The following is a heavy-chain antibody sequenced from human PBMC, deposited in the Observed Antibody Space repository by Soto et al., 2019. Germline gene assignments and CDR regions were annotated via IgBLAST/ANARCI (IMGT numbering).Heavy chain of an antibody. CDR3: AREPQNYYYYYMDV. CDR2: IWYDGSNK. CDR1: GFTFSSYG. J-gene: IGHJ6*03. Sequence: QVQLVESGGGVVQPGRSLRLSCAASGFTFSSYGMHWVRQAPGKGLEWVAVIWYDGSNKYYADSVKGRFTISRDNSKNTLYLQMNSLRAEDTAVYYCAREPQNYYYYYMDVWSKGTTVTVSS. V-gene: IGHV3-33*01.